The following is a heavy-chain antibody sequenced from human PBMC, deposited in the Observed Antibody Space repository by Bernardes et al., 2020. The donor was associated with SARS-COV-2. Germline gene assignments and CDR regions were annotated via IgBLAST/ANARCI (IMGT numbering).Heavy chain of an antibody. CDR2: IRSKAYGGTT. D-gene: IGHD2-2*01. J-gene: IGHJ5*02. CDR1: GFTFGDYA. V-gene: IGHV3-49*03. Sequence: GGSLRLSCTASGFTFGDYAMSWFRQAPGKGLEWVGFIRSKAYGGTTEYAASVKGRFTISRDDSKSIAYLQMNSLKTEDTAVYYCTRDPIVPAAIGRFDPWGQGTLVTVSS. CDR3: TRDPIVPAAIGRFDP.